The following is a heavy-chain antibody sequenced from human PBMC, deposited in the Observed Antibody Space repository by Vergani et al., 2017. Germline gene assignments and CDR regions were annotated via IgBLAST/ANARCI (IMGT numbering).Heavy chain of an antibody. Sequence: EVHLLESGGGQVEAGGSLRLSCVASGFTFDDYAMHWVRQAPGKGLEWVSGNSWNSGSIGYADSVKGRFTISRDNAKNSLYLQMNSLRAEDTALYYCAKARRYSSSSFDYWGQGTLVTVSS. V-gene: IGHV3-9*01. CDR1: GFTFDDYA. D-gene: IGHD6-6*01. CDR3: AKARRYSSSSFDY. J-gene: IGHJ4*02. CDR2: NSWNSGSI.